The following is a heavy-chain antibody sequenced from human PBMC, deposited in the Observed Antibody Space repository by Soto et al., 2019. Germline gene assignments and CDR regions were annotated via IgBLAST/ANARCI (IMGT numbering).Heavy chain of an antibody. CDR1: GFTFRNYG. J-gene: IGHJ3*01. V-gene: IGHV3-48*01. CDR2: IGIGSSTK. CDR3: ARDQLYYNDISGRPLNAFDV. Sequence: GGSLRLSCAASGFTFRNYGMNWVRQAPGKGLEWVSYIGIGSSTKYYADFVKGRFTISRDNAKNSLYLQMNSLRAEDTAVYYCARDQLYYNDISGRPLNAFDVWGQGTMVTVSS. D-gene: IGHD3-22*01.